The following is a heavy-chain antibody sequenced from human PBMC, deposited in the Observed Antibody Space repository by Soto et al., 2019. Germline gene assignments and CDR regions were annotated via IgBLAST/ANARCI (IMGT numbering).Heavy chain of an antibody. V-gene: IGHV1-8*01. J-gene: IGHJ4*02. CDR1: GYTFTSYD. D-gene: IGHD6-6*01. CDR2: MNPNSGNT. CDR3: ARVRFLLSSSPLGY. Sequence: QVQLVQSGAEVKKPGASVKVSCKASGYTFTSYDINRVRQATGQGLEWMGWMNPNSGNTGYAQKFQGRVTMTRNTSISTAYMELSSLRSEDTAVYYCARVRFLLSSSPLGYWGQGTLVTVSS.